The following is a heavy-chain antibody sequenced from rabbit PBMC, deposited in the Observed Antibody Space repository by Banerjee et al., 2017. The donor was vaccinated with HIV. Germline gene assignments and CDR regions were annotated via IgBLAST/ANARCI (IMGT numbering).Heavy chain of an antibody. CDR3: ARARSSDYDMDL. CDR1: GIDFSSGYW. CDR2: IGTGDGST. V-gene: IGHV1S45*01. Sequence: QEQLVESGGGLVQPEGSLTLTCKASGIDFSSGYWMCWVRQAPGKGLEWIGCIGTGDGSTYYASWAKGRFTISKTSSTTVTLQMTSLTAADTATYFCARARSSDYDMDLWGQGTLVTVS. D-gene: IGHD1-1*01. J-gene: IGHJ3*01.